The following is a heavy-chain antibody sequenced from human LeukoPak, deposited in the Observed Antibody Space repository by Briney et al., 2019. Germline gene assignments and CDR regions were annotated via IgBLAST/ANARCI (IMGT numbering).Heavy chain of an antibody. D-gene: IGHD3-9*01. J-gene: IGHJ6*02. CDR1: GFSFRTYS. CDR2: IWYDGGNK. V-gene: IGHV3-33*01. CDR3: ARDISYGMDV. Sequence: GGSLRLSCAASGFSFRTYSMHWARQAPGKGLEWVAVIWYDGGNKYYADSVKGRFTISRDNPKNTLYLQMNSLRVEDTAMYYCARDISYGMDVWGQGTTVTVSS.